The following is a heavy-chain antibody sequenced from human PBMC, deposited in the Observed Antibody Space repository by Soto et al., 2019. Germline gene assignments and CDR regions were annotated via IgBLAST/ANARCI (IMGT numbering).Heavy chain of an antibody. CDR2: ITTSSIYI. J-gene: IGHJ2*01. CDR1: GVTFRSYN. CDR3: AGEGSSGFWYFDL. D-gene: IGHD3-22*01. Sequence: EVQLVESGGGLVKPGGSLRLSCAASGVTFRSYNMNWVRQAPGKGLEWVSSITTSSIYIYYADSVKGRFTISRDNAKNSLYLEMNSLRAEDTAVYYCAGEGSSGFWYFDLWGRGTLVTVSS. V-gene: IGHV3-21*01.